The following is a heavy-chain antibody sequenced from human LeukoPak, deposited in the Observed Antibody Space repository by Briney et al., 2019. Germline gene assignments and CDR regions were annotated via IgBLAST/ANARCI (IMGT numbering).Heavy chain of an antibody. D-gene: IGHD3-10*01. CDR2: IWYDGSNK. Sequence: GGSLRLSCAASGFTFSSYAMHWVRQAPGKGLEWVAVIWYDGSNKYYADSVKGRFTISRDHSKNTLYLQMNSLTAEDTAVYYCARVVAGSVYNSGMDVWGQGTTVTVSS. CDR3: ARVVAGSVYNSGMDV. CDR1: GFTFSSYA. V-gene: IGHV3-33*01. J-gene: IGHJ6*02.